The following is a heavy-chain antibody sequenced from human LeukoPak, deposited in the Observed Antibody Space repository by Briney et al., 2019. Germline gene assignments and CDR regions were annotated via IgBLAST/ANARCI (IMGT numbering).Heavy chain of an antibody. J-gene: IGHJ4*02. D-gene: IGHD2-8*01. CDR2: IYPGDSDT. V-gene: IGHV5-51*01. Sequence: GESLKISCKGSGYIFTSYWIGWVRQMPGKGLEWMGIIYPGDSDTRYSPSFQGQVTISADRSISTAYLQWSSLKASDTAMYYCARQSKSLMLDYWGQGTLVTVSS. CDR3: ARQSKSLMLDY. CDR1: GYIFTSYW.